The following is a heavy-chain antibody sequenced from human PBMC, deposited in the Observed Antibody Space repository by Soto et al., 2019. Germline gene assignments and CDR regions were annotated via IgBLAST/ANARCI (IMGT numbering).Heavy chain of an antibody. J-gene: IGHJ6*02. V-gene: IGHV1-46*01. D-gene: IGHD6-19*01. CDR2: INPSGGST. CDR3: ARDLGSSWYSEYSSGWYLSGGMDV. CDR1: GYTFTSYY. Sequence: ASVKVSCKASGYTFTSYYMHWVRQAPGQGLEWMGIINPSGGSTSYAQKFQGRVTMTRDTSTSTVYMELSSLRAEDTAVYYCARDLGSSWYSEYSSGWYLSGGMDVWGQGTTVTVSS.